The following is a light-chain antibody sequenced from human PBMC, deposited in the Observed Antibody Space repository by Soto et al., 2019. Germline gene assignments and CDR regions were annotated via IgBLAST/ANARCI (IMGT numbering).Light chain of an antibody. Sequence: EIVLTQSPGTLSLSPGERAILSCRASQSVSSSYLAWYQQKPGQAPRLLIYGASGRATGIPDRFSGSGSGTDFTLTISRLEPEDFAVYYCQQYGSSPPMYTFGQGTKLEIK. J-gene: IGKJ2*01. V-gene: IGKV3-20*01. CDR1: QSVSSSY. CDR3: QQYGSSPPMYT. CDR2: GAS.